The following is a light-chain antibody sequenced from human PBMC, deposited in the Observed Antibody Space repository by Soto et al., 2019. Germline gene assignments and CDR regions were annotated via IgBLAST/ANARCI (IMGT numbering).Light chain of an antibody. CDR3: QQYDSYPRT. CDR1: QGISSY. J-gene: IGKJ1*01. CDR2: GAS. V-gene: IGKV1-8*01. Sequence: AIRMTQSPSSFSASTGDRVTITCRASQGISSYLAWYQQKPGKAPKLLLYGASTLQSGVPSRFSGSGSGTDFTLTISCLQSEDFATYYCQQYDSYPRTFAQGTKVEIK.